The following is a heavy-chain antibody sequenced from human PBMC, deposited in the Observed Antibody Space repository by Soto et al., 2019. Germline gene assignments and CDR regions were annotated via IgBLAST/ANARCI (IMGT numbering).Heavy chain of an antibody. J-gene: IGHJ6*03. CDR3: AKDQAVMDYFYYYMDV. Sequence: EVQLLESGGGLVQPGGSLRLSCAASGFTFSSYAMTWVRQAPGKGLEWVSAISGSGGSTYYADSVKGRFTISRDNSKNTLYLQMNSLRAEDTAVYYCAKDQAVMDYFYYYMDVWGKGTTVTVSS. V-gene: IGHV3-23*01. CDR1: GFTFSSYA. D-gene: IGHD2-8*01. CDR2: ISGSGGST.